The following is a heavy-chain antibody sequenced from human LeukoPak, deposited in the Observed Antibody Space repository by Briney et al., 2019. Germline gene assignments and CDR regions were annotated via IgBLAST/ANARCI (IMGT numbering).Heavy chain of an antibody. CDR3: AREVRTTNYGGHVDY. V-gene: IGHV4-30-4*08. D-gene: IGHD4-23*01. J-gene: IGHJ4*02. CDR1: GGSISSGDYY. Sequence: SETLSLTCTVSGGSISSGDYYWSWIRQPPGEGLEWIGYIYYSGSTYYNPSLKSRVTISVDTSKNQFSLKLSSVTAADTAVYYCAREVRTTNYGGHVDYWGQGTLVTVSS. CDR2: IYYSGST.